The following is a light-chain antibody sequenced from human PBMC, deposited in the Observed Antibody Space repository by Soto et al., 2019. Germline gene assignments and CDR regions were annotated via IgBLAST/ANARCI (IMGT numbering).Light chain of an antibody. Sequence: IQLTHSSSSLSASVGDRVTSTCRASQGISSYLAWYQQKPGEAPKLLIYAASTLYGGVPSRFSGSGSGTDFALTITSLQAEDFATYYCQQLRMYPSTFGGGTKVDIK. CDR2: AAS. J-gene: IGKJ4*01. CDR1: QGISSY. V-gene: IGKV1-9*01. CDR3: QQLRMYPST.